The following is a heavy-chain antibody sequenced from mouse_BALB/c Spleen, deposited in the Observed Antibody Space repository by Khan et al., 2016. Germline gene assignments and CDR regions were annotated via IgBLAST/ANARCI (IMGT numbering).Heavy chain of an antibody. V-gene: IGHV1-39*01. J-gene: IGHJ2*01. Sequence: VQLQQSGPELVKPGASVKISCKASGYSFTGYNMNWVKQSHGKSLEWIGNIDPDYGSTGYHQKFKGKATLTGDKSSSTAYMQLKSLTSEDSAVYYCAREGYGNYVDYWGQGTTLTVSS. CDR1: GYSFTGYN. CDR2: IDPDYGST. CDR3: AREGYGNYVDY. D-gene: IGHD2-10*02.